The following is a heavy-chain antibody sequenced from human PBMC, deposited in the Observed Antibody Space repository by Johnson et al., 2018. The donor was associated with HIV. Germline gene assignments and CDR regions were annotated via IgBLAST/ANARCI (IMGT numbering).Heavy chain of an antibody. CDR1: GFTFSTYW. J-gene: IGHJ3*01. V-gene: IGHV3-7*01. CDR3: ARDDDYSRVRAFDF. Sequence: EVQLVESGGGLVQAGGSLRLSCAASGFTFSTYWMTWVRQAPGKGLEWVASIKQDGSEKHYVDSVWGRFSISRDNAKSSLCLQMNSLRVDDTAVYYCARDDDYSRVRAFDFLGQGTTVTVSS. CDR2: IKQDGSEK. D-gene: IGHD4-11*01.